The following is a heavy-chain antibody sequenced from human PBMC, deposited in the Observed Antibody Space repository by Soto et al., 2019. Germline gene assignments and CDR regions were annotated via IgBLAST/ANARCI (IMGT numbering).Heavy chain of an antibody. CDR3: AKDLSSRWEPHYYYGMDV. V-gene: IGHV3-30*18. CDR2: ISYDGSNK. J-gene: IGHJ6*02. D-gene: IGHD1-26*01. CDR1: GFTFSSYG. Sequence: QVQLVESGGGVVQPGRSLRRSCAASGFTFSSYGMHWVRQAPGKGLEWVAVISYDGSNKYYADSVKGRFTISRDNSKNTLYLQMNSLRAEDTAVYYCAKDLSSRWEPHYYYGMDVWGQGTTVTVSS.